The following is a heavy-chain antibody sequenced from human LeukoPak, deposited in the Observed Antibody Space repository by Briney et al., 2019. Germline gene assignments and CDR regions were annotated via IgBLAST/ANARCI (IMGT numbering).Heavy chain of an antibody. CDR1: GYTFTGYY. CDR3: ALYDFWSGYPDY. Sequence: ASVRVSCKASGYTFTGYYIHWVRQAPGQGLEGMGWITPNSGGTNYAQKFQGRVTMTRDTSITTAYMELTSLISDDTAVYYCALYDFWSGYPDYWGQGTLATVSS. D-gene: IGHD3-3*01. V-gene: IGHV1-2*02. J-gene: IGHJ4*02. CDR2: ITPNSGGT.